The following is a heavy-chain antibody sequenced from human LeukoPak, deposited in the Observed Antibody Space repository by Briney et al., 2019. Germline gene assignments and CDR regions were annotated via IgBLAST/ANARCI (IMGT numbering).Heavy chain of an antibody. V-gene: IGHV4-34*01. CDR3: AYWLSTVGWFDP. D-gene: IGHD3-9*01. J-gene: IGHJ5*02. CDR1: GGSFSGYY. Sequence: SETLSLTCAVYGGSFSGYYWSWIRQSPGKGLEWIGEINHSGSTNYNPSLKSRVTISIDTSKNQFSLKLNSVTAADTAVYYCAYWLSTVGWFDPWGQGTLVTVSS. CDR2: INHSGST.